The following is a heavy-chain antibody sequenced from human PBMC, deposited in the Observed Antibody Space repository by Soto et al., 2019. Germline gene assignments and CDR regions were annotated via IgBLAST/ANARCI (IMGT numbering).Heavy chain of an antibody. D-gene: IGHD6-19*01. Sequence: ASVKVSCKASGYTFTSYYMHWVRQAPGQGLEWMGIINPSGGSRSYAQKFQGRVTMTRDTSTSTVYMELSSLRSEDTAVYYCASPPVGAVAGNEGVFDIWGQGTMVTVSS. J-gene: IGHJ3*02. CDR1: GYTFTSYY. CDR3: ASPPVGAVAGNEGVFDI. CDR2: INPSGGSR. V-gene: IGHV1-46*01.